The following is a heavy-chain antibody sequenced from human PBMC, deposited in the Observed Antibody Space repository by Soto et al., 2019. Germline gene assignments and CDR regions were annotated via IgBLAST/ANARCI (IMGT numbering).Heavy chain of an antibody. CDR3: ATLGFCGRGCYSFDY. CDR1: GCTLSQLA. J-gene: IGHJ4*02. V-gene: IGHV1-24*01. CDR2: FYPEDSDT. D-gene: IGHD2-21*02. Sequence: ASVKVSCQVSGCTLSQLALHWVRQAPGRGGDWMGGFYPEDSDTIYAQKFQGRVTMTSDISTETAYMELESLTSYDTAFYSCATLGFCGRGCYSFDYWGQGTLVTVSS.